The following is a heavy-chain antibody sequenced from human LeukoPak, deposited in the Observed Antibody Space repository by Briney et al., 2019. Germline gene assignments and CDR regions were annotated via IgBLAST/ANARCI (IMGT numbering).Heavy chain of an antibody. Sequence: ASVKVSCKASGYTFTDYFMNWVRQAPGQGLEWMGWINPKSGGTVYAQKFQGRVTMTRDTSISTAYMELSRLRSDDTAVYYCARSLAAAGNNWFDPWGQGTLVTVSS. V-gene: IGHV1-2*02. J-gene: IGHJ5*02. CDR2: INPKSGGT. CDR1: GYTFTDYF. CDR3: ARSLAAAGNNWFDP. D-gene: IGHD6-13*01.